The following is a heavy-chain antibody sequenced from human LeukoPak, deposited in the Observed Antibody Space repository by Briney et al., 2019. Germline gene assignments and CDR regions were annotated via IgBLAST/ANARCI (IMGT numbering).Heavy chain of an antibody. CDR1: GYSFTTYW. V-gene: IGHV5-51*01. Sequence: SLKISCKGSGYSFTTYWIGWVRQMPGKGLEWMGIIYPGDSDTRYSPSFQGQVTISIDRSKNQFSLNLSSVTAADTAVYYCAIADWNYVGFWFGPWGQGTLVTVSS. CDR3: AIADWNYVGFWFGP. D-gene: IGHD1-7*01. CDR2: IYPGDSDT. J-gene: IGHJ5*02.